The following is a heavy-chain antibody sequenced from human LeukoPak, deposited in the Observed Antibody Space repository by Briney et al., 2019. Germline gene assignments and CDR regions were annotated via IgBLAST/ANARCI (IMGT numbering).Heavy chain of an antibody. CDR2: IWYDGSNK. CDR3: AKDQGVYSTWFDP. J-gene: IGHJ5*02. Sequence: PGGSLRLSCAASGFTFSSYGMHWVRQAPGKGLEWVAVIWYDGSNKYYADSVKGRFTISRDNSKNTLYLQMNSLRAEDTAVYYCAKDQGVYSTWFDPWGQETLVTVSS. V-gene: IGHV3-33*06. CDR1: GFTFSSYG. D-gene: IGHD4-11*01.